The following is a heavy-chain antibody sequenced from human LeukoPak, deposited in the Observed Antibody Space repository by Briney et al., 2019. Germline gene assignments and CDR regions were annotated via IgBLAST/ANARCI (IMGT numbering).Heavy chain of an antibody. Sequence: ASVKVSCKASGYTFTGYYMHWVRQAPGQGLEWMGWINPDSGGTNYAQKFQGWVTMTRDTSISTAYMELSRLRSDDTAVYYCARGGPIVVVPAAIPSGFDPWGQGTLVTVSS. CDR3: ARGGPIVVVPAAIPSGFDP. CDR1: GYTFTGYY. J-gene: IGHJ5*02. CDR2: INPDSGGT. D-gene: IGHD2-2*02. V-gene: IGHV1-2*04.